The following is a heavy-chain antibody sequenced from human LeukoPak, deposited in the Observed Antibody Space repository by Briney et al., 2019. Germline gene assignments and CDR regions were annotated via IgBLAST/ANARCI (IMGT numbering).Heavy chain of an antibody. Sequence: PGGSLRLSSAASGFIFNSFWMNWVRLTPGKGLEWVAKINQDGSDMYYVDSVKGRFFVSRDNTRNLVYLQMNSLRVDDTAVYYCARDFPGIGRGTFDFWGQGTIITVSS. D-gene: IGHD3-10*01. CDR2: INQDGSDM. J-gene: IGHJ3*01. CDR1: GFIFNSFW. CDR3: ARDFPGIGRGTFDF. V-gene: IGHV3-7*03.